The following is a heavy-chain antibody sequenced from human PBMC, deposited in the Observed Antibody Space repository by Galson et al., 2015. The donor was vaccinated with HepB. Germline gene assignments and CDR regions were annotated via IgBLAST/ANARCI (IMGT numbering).Heavy chain of an antibody. D-gene: IGHD5-12*01. CDR3: VRALMWLRLGGY. J-gene: IGHJ4*02. V-gene: IGHV3-64D*06. CDR1: GFTFSSYA. Sequence: SLRLSCAASGFTFSSYAMHWVRQAPGKGLEYASAISSNGGSTYYADSVKGRFTISRDNSKNTLYLQMSSLRAEDTAVYYCVRALMWLRLGGYWGQGTLVTVSS. CDR2: ISSNGGST.